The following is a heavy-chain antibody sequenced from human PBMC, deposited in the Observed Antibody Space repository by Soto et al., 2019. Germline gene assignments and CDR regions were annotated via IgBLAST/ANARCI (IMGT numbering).Heavy chain of an antibody. V-gene: IGHV4-34*01. CDR3: ARAPRRGYCSGGSCYYPYLWDS. Sequence: QVQLQQWGAGLLKPSETLSLTCAVYGGSFSGYYWSWIRQPPGKGLEWIGEINHSGSTNYNPSLKSRVTISVDMSKNQFSLKLSSVTAAGTAVYYCARAPRRGYCSGGSCYYPYLWDSWGQGTLVTVSS. D-gene: IGHD2-15*01. CDR2: INHSGST. CDR1: GGSFSGYY. J-gene: IGHJ4*02.